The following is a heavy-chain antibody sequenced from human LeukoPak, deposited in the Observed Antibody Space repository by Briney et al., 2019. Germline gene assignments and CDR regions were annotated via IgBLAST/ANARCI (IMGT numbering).Heavy chain of an antibody. J-gene: IGHJ4*02. D-gene: IGHD6-19*01. CDR2: ISGSGDNT. CDR1: GFSFSSYA. Sequence: GGSLKLSCAASGFSFSSYAMSWVRQAPGKGLEWVSSISGSGDNTYYAESVKGRFTISRDNSKNTLFLQMNSMRAEDTAVFYCAKRSGYTTGWFFDFWGQGTLVTVSS. V-gene: IGHV3-23*01. CDR3: AKRSGYTTGWFFDF.